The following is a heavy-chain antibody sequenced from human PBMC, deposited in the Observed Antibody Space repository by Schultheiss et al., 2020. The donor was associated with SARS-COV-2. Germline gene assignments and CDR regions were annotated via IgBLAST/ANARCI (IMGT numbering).Heavy chain of an antibody. Sequence: GGSLRLSCAASGFTFSSYGMHWVRQAPGKGLEWVAVISYDGSNKYYADSPKGRFTISRDNSRNTLYLQMNSLRAEDTAVYYCAKEPYSGDDFFEYWGQGTLGTVSS. CDR1: GFTFSSYG. D-gene: IGHD5-12*01. CDR2: ISYDGSNK. CDR3: AKEPYSGDDFFEY. V-gene: IGHV3-30*18. J-gene: IGHJ4*02.